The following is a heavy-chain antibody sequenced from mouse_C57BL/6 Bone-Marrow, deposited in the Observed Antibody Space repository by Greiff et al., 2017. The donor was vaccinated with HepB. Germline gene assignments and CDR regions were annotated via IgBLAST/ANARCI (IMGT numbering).Heavy chain of an antibody. V-gene: IGHV1-62-2*01. CDR3: ARHEASYYGNYGYFDV. J-gene: IGHJ1*03. D-gene: IGHD2-10*01. CDR2: FYPGSGSI. Sequence: QVHVKQSGAELVKPGASVKLSCKASGYTFTEYTIHWVKQRSGQGLEWIGWFYPGSGSIKYNEKFKEKATLTADKSSSTVYMELSRLTSEDSAVYFCARHEASYYGNYGYFDVWGTGTTVTVSS. CDR1: GYTFTEYT.